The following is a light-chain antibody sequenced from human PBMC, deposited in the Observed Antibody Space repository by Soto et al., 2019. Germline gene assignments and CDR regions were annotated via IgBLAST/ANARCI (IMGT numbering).Light chain of an antibody. CDR3: LQHDTSPLT. CDR1: QGIRND. V-gene: IGKV1-17*01. J-gene: IGKJ1*01. Sequence: DIQMTQSPSSLSASVGDRVTITCRASQGIRNDLFGWYQQKPGKAPKCLIYVVSSLQSGVPSRFSGSGSGTEFTLTISSLQPEDFATYYCLQHDTSPLTFGQGTKVEIK. CDR2: VVS.